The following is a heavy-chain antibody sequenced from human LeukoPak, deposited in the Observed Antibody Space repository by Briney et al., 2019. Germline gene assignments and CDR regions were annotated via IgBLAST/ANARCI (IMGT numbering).Heavy chain of an antibody. J-gene: IGHJ6*03. Sequence: GGSLRLSCAASGFTFSSYAMSWVRQAPGKGLEWVSVISGSGGITYYEDSVKGRFTISRDNSKNTLYLQMNSLKTEDTAVYYCTSRYSYGPGVSYMDVWGKGTTVTVSS. D-gene: IGHD5-18*01. CDR2: ISGSGGIT. CDR3: TSRYSYGPGVSYMDV. V-gene: IGHV3-23*01. CDR1: GFTFSSYA.